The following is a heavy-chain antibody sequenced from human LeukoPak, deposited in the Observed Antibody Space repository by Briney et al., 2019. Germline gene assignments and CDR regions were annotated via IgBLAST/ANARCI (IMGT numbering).Heavy chain of an antibody. CDR1: GYTFTNYG. J-gene: IGHJ4*02. V-gene: IGHV1-18*01. CDR2: VSAYNGDT. CDR3: ASAVTTGAYYFDY. D-gene: IGHD4-11*01. Sequence: PSVKVSCKASGYTFTNYGITWVRQAPGQGLQWMGWVSAYNGDTKYAQNLQGRVTMTTDTSTSTAYMELRSLTSDDTAVYYCASAVTTGAYYFDYWGQGTLVTVSS.